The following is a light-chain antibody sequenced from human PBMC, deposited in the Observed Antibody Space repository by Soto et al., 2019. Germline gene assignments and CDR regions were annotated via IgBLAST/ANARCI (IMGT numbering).Light chain of an antibody. CDR3: SSFVAGNNYWV. CDR1: SSDVGGYDY. CDR2: EVT. V-gene: IGLV2-8*01. J-gene: IGLJ3*02. Sequence: QSGLTQPPSASGSPGRSVTISCTGTSSDVGGYDYVSWFQQHPGKAPKLIIYEVTKRPSGVPDRFSASKSGNTASLTVSGLQAEDEADYYCSSFVAGNNYWVFGGGTKLTVL.